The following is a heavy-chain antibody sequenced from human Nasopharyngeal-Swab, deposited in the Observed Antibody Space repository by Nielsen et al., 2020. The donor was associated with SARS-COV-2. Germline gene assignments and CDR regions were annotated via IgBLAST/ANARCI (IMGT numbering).Heavy chain of an antibody. CDR2: MYAGGDI. CDR1: GFDVSGYY. V-gene: IGHV3-53*01. Sequence: GESLKISCAASGFDVSGYYMSWFRQAPGKGLEWVSVMYAGGDIYYADSVKGRFTISRESSKNTLYLQMNSLRVEDTALYYCARDSRDVDNQWGQGTLVTVSS. D-gene: IGHD5-24*01. J-gene: IGHJ4*02. CDR3: ARDSRDVDNQ.